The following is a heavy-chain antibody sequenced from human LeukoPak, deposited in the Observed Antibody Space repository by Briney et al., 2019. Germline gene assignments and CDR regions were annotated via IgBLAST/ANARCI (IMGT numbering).Heavy chain of an antibody. CDR1: GYSFTSYW. Sequence: RGESLKISCKGSGYSFTSYWIGWVRQMPGKGLEWMGIIYPGDSYTRYSPSFQGQVTISADKSISTAYLQWSSLKASDTAMYYCARLARLDCSGGSCYSLHDAFDIWGQGTMVTVSS. J-gene: IGHJ3*02. V-gene: IGHV5-51*01. D-gene: IGHD2-15*01. CDR2: IYPGDSYT. CDR3: ARLARLDCSGGSCYSLHDAFDI.